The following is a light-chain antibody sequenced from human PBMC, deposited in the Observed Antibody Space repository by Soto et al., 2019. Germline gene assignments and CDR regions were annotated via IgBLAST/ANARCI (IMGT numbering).Light chain of an antibody. CDR2: AAS. J-gene: IGKJ1*01. CDR3: QQYYSYPRP. V-gene: IGKV1-8*01. CDR1: QGISSY. Sequence: AIRMTQSPSSFSASTGDRVTITCRASQGISSYLAWYQQKPGKAPKLLIYAASTLQSGVPSRFSGSESGTDFTLSISCLQSEDFATYYCQQYYSYPRPFGQGTKVEIK.